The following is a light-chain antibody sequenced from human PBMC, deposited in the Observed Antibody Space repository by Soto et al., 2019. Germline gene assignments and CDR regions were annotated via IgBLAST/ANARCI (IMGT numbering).Light chain of an antibody. CDR3: QQYGGSPRT. J-gene: IGKJ1*01. V-gene: IGKV3-20*01. CDR1: QSLSSNF. Sequence: EIELTQSPVTLSLSPGEGATLSCSASQSLSSNFLAWYQQKRGQAPRLLIHGASNRATGIPDRFSGSGSGTDFTLTITRLEPEDFAVYYCQQYGGSPRTFGQGTKVDIK. CDR2: GAS.